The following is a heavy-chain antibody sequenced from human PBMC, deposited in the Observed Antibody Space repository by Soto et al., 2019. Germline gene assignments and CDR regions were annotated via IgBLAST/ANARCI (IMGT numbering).Heavy chain of an antibody. D-gene: IGHD2-2*01. Sequence: ASVKVSCKASGYTFTGYYIHWVREAPGQGLEWMGWINPQTGGTSYAQKFQGRVTLSRNTSINTAYLELSRLRFDDAAVYFCARERYQVISDGMDVWGQGTTVTVSS. CDR2: INPQTGGT. CDR1: GYTFTGYY. CDR3: ARERYQVISDGMDV. J-gene: IGHJ6*02. V-gene: IGHV1-2*02.